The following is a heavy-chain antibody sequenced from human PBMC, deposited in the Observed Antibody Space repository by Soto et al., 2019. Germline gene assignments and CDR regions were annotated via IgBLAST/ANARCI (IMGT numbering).Heavy chain of an antibody. V-gene: IGHV3-48*01. CDR2: NRSGSTTI. CDR3: AREPYCSGGSCYSFSREYYYYMDV. Sequence: EVQLVESGGDLVQPGGSLRLSCAASGFTFSTYSMNWVRLAPGKGLEWISYNRSGSTTIYYADSVRGRFTISRDNAKNSLYLQMNSLRAEDTAVYYCAREPYCSGGSCYSFSREYYYYMDVWGKGTTVTVSS. CDR1: GFTFSTYS. J-gene: IGHJ6*03. D-gene: IGHD2-15*01.